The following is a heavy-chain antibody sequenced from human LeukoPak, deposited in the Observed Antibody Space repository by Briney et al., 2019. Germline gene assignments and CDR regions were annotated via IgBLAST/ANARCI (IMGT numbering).Heavy chain of an antibody. D-gene: IGHD5-24*01. CDR2: INPSGGST. CDR1: GYTFTSYY. CDR3: ARVGDGYNPHRVKYPSAV. V-gene: IGHV1-46*01. J-gene: IGHJ4*02. Sequence: ASVKVSCKASGYTFTSYYMHWVRQAPGQGLEWMGRINPSGGSTSYAQKFQGRVTMTRDTSTSTVYMELSSLRSEDTAVYYCARVGDGYNPHRVKYPSAVWGQGTLVTVSS.